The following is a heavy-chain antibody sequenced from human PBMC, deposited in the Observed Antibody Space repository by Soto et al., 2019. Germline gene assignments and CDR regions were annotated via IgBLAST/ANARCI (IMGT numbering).Heavy chain of an antibody. CDR2: IWYDGSNK. CDR3: ARGYSSSWDLYYYYGMDV. J-gene: IGHJ6*02. V-gene: IGHV3-33*01. Sequence: GGSLRLSCAASGFTFSSYGMHWVRQAPGKGLEWVAVIWYDGSNKYYADSVKGRFTISRDNSKNTLYLQMNSLRAEDTAVYYCARGYSSSWDLYYYYGMDVWGQGTTVTVSS. D-gene: IGHD6-13*01. CDR1: GFTFSSYG.